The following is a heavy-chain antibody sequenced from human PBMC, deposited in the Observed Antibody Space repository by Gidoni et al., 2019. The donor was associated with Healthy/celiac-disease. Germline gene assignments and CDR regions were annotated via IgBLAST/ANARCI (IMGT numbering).Heavy chain of an antibody. CDR2: IWYDGSNK. CDR3: ARDGGYNYYYGMDV. Sequence: QVQLVESGGGVVQPGRSLRLSCAAPGFTFSSYGMHWVRQAPGKGLEWVAVIWYDGSNKYYADSVKGRFTISRDNSKNTLYLQMNSLRAEDTAVYYCARDGGYNYYYGMDVWGQGTTVTVSS. CDR1: GFTFSSYG. D-gene: IGHD3-22*01. J-gene: IGHJ6*02. V-gene: IGHV3-33*01.